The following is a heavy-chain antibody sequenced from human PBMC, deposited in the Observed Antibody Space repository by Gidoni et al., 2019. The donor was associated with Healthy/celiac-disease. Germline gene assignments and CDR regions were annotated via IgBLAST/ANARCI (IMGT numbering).Heavy chain of an antibody. CDR3: AKDIGAVAGATKDY. CDR2: ISWNSGSI. J-gene: IGHJ4*02. CDR1: GFTFDDYA. V-gene: IGHV3-9*01. Sequence: EVQLVESGGGLVQPGRSLRLSCAASGFTFDDYAMPWVRQAPGKGLVWGSGISWNSGSIGYADSVKGRFTISRDNAKNSLYLQMNSLRAEDTALYYCAKDIGAVAGATKDYWGQGTLVTVSS. D-gene: IGHD6-19*01.